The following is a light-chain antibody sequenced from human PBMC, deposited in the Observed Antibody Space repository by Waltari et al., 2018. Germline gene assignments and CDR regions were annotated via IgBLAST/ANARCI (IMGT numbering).Light chain of an antibody. CDR1: QSVGTN. CDR2: GAS. V-gene: IGKV3-15*01. Sequence: EIVMTQSPATLSVSPGERATVSCRASQSVGTNLAWYQQKPGQAPRLLIYGASARATGIPARFSGSGFGTDFTLAISSLQSEDFAVYYCQQYDDWPPFTFGQGTKLEIK. J-gene: IGKJ2*01. CDR3: QQYDDWPPFT.